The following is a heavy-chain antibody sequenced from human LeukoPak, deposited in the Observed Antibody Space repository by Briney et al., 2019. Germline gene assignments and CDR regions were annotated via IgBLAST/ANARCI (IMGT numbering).Heavy chain of an antibody. CDR3: ACCSGGSCYSEFDY. CDR2: IYYSGST. V-gene: IGHV4-39*07. D-gene: IGHD2-15*01. Sequence: SGPTLVNPTQTLTLTCTFSGFSLSTSGVGVGWIRQPPGKGLEWIGSIYYSGSTYYNPSLKSRVTISVDTSKNQFSLKLSSVTAAVTAVYYCACCSGGSCYSEFDYWGQGTLVTVSS. CDR1: GFSLSTSGVG. J-gene: IGHJ4*02.